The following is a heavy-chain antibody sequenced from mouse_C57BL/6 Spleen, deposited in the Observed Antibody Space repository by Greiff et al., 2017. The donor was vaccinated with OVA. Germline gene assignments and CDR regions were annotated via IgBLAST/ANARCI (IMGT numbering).Heavy chain of an antibody. CDR1: SYSITSGYY. CDR2: IRYDGST. Sequence: ESGPGLVKPSQSLSLTCSVTSYSITSGYYWNWIRQFPGNKLEWMGYIRYDGSTNYNPSLKNRISITRDTTKNQYFLKLNSVTTEDTATDYCARVEVWYYAMDYWGQGTSVTVSS. V-gene: IGHV3-6*01. J-gene: IGHJ4*01. D-gene: IGHD2-10*02. CDR3: ARVEVWYYAMDY.